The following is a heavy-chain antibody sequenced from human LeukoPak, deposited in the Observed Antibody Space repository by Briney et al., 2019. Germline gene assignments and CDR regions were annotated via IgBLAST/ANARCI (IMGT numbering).Heavy chain of an antibody. CDR2: ISYNSDTI. J-gene: IGHJ2*01. CDR3: ARDYCSSTSCYPWYFDL. V-gene: IGHV3-9*01. CDR1: GFTFDDYA. Sequence: GRSLRLSCAASGFTFDDYAMHWVRQAPGKGLEWVSGISYNSDTIAYADSVKGRFTISRDNAKNSLYLQMNSLRAEDTAVYYCARDYCSSTSCYPWYFDLWGRGTLVTVSS. D-gene: IGHD2-2*01.